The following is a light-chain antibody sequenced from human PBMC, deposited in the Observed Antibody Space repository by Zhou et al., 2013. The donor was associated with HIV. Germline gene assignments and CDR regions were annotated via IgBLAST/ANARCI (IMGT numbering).Light chain of an antibody. J-gene: IGKJ2*01. CDR2: GAS. Sequence: EIVLTQSPGTLSLSPGERATLSCRASQSVTSSYLAWYQQKPGQAPRLLIYGASSRATGIPDRFSGSGSGTDFTLTISRLEPEDFAVYYCQQNNDRPRTFGQGTKLEIK. V-gene: IGKV3-20*01. CDR1: QSVTSSY. CDR3: QQNNDRPRT.